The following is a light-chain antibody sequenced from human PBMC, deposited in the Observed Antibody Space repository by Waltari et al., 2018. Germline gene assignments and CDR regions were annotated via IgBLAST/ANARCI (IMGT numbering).Light chain of an antibody. CDR1: RYLSSL. CDR3: QEDYDAPPIT. V-gene: IGKV4-1*01. CDR2: GAS. J-gene: IGKJ5*01. Sequence: DIVLTQSPESLALSLGERAAINCRSSRYLSSLAGYQQKPGHPPKLLIYGASTRQSGVPDRFSGSGSGTDFTLTSSSLQPEDVAVYYWQEDYDAPPITFGQGTRLEIK.